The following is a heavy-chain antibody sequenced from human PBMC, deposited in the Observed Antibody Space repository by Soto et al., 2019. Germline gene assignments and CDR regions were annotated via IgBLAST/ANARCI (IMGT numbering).Heavy chain of an antibody. J-gene: IGHJ4*02. D-gene: IGHD6-19*01. V-gene: IGHV3-33*01. CDR1: GFTFSSYG. CDR3: ARDSALAGVVDY. Sequence: SLRLSCAASGFTFSSYGMHWVRQAPGKGLEWVAVIWYDGSNKYYADSVKGRFTISRDNSKNTLYLQMNSLRAEDTAVYYCARDSALAGVVDYWGQGTLVTVSS. CDR2: IWYDGSNK.